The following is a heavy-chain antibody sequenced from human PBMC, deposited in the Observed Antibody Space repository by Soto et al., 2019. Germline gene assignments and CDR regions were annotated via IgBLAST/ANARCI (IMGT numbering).Heavy chain of an antibody. J-gene: IGHJ4*02. Sequence: WETRALTCTVSGGSVSSGSYYWSWIRQPPGKGLEYIGYLYYSGSTNYNPSLKSRVTISVDTPKNQFSLKLTSVTAADTAIYYCARGQAFWTGYYRMPYYFDYWGQGTLFTVSS. CDR2: LYYSGST. V-gene: IGHV4-61*01. CDR3: ARGQAFWTGYYRMPYYFDY. D-gene: IGHD3-3*01. CDR1: GGSVSSGSYY.